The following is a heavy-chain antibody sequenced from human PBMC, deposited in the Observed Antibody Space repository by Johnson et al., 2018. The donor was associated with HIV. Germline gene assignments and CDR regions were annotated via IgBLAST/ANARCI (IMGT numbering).Heavy chain of an antibody. CDR2: IYSGGST. CDR3: ARERNMIVVDDDAFDI. CDR1: GFTVSSNY. D-gene: IGHD3-22*01. J-gene: IGHJ3*02. V-gene: IGHV3-66*02. Sequence: VQLVESGGGVVQPGGSLRLSCAASGFTVSSNYMSWVRQAPGKGLEWVSVIYSGGSTYYADSVKGRFTISRDNSKNTLYLQMNSLRAEDTAVYYCARERNMIVVDDDAFDIWGQGTMVTVSS.